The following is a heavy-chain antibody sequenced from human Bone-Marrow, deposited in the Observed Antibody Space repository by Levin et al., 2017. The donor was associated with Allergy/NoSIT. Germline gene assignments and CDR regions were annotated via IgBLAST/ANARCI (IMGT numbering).Heavy chain of an antibody. J-gene: IGHJ4*02. Sequence: ASVKVSCKASGYTFTGYYMHWVRQAPGQGLEWMGRINPNSGGTNYAQKFQGRVTMTRDTSISTAYMELSRLRSDDTAVYYCARAKAYYYDSSGYYGLGYWGQGTLVTVSS. V-gene: IGHV1-2*06. CDR3: ARAKAYYYDSSGYYGLGY. CDR2: INPNSGGT. D-gene: IGHD3-22*01. CDR1: GYTFTGYY.